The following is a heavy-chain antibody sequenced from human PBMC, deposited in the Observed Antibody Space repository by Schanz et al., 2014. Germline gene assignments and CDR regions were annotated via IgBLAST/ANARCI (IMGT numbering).Heavy chain of an antibody. J-gene: IGHJ3*01. Sequence: VQLVESGGGLVQPGGSLRLSCAASGFTLSSYGMHWVRQAPGKGLEWVAVISYDGSFKNYADSVRGRITMSRDNSKNTMYLQINNLRADDTAVYYCARELPGVVAFDFWGQGTMVTVSS. CDR3: ARELPGVVAFDF. CDR1: GFTLSSYG. V-gene: IGHV3-33*08. CDR2: ISYDGSFK. D-gene: IGHD7-27*01.